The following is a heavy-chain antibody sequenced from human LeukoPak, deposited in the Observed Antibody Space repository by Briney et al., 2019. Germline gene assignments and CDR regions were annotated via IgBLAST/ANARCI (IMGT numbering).Heavy chain of an antibody. Sequence: GGSLRLSCEPSGFPFSSYWMLWVRQAPGKGLVWVSRISGDGTIKTYADFVRGRFIVSRDDTKNILYLQMNSLKVEDTATYFCSRSQFDYWGQGVLVTVSS. CDR2: ISGDGTIK. CDR3: SRSQFDY. CDR1: GFPFSSYW. V-gene: IGHV3-74*03. J-gene: IGHJ4*02.